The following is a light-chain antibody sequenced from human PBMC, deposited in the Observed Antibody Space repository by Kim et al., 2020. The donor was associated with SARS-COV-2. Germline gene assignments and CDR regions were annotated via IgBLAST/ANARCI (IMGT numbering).Light chain of an antibody. V-gene: IGKV1-39*01. CDR1: RSISSY. Sequence: SASVGDRVTITCRASRSISSYLSWFQQKPGKAPKLLIYGASSVQSGVPSRFSGSGSGTDFTLTISSLQPEDFATYYCQQSDNTRTFGQGTKVDIK. CDR2: GAS. CDR3: QQSDNTRT. J-gene: IGKJ1*01.